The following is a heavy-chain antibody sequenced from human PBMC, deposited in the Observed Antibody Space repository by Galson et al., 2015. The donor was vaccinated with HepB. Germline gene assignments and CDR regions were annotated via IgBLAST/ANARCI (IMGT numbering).Heavy chain of an antibody. CDR3: ARDHSWAMDY. CDR2: INGGNGDT. D-gene: IGHD3-16*01. V-gene: IGHV1-3*01. Sequence: SVKVSCKASGYSFTDHYMHWVRQAPGQRLEEMGWINGGNGDTKYSQKFQGRVTITRDTSASTVYMDLNSLRYEDTAVHYCARDHSWAMDYWGQGTPVTVSS. CDR1: GYSFTDHY. J-gene: IGHJ4*02.